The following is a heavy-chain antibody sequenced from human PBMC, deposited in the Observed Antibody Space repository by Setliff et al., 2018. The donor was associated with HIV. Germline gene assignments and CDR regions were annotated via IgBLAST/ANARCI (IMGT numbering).Heavy chain of an antibody. Sequence: SETLSLTCTVSGGSISTYYWSWIRQPPGKGLELIGYIYYTGTTNYNPSLKSRVTISLDTSQNHFSLKLTSVTAADTAVYYCARLMHYYDSFWVLWRENYFDSWGRGTLVTVSS. CDR2: IYYTGTT. CDR3: ARLMHYYDSFWVLWRENYFDS. V-gene: IGHV4-59*08. J-gene: IGHJ4*01. D-gene: IGHD3-22*01. CDR1: GGSISTYY.